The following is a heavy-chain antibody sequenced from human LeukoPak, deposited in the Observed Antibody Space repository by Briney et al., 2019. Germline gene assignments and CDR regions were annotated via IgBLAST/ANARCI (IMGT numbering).Heavy chain of an antibody. CDR2: ISGSGGST. D-gene: IGHD1-20*01. V-gene: IGHV3-23*01. CDR1: GFTFSSYG. Sequence: PGGSLRLSCAASGFTFSSYGMSWVRQAPGKGLEWVSAISGSGGSTYYADSVKGRFTISRDNSENTLYQQMNSLRAEDTAVYYCAKDSNWNDGKFDPWGQGTLVTVSS. J-gene: IGHJ5*02. CDR3: AKDSNWNDGKFDP.